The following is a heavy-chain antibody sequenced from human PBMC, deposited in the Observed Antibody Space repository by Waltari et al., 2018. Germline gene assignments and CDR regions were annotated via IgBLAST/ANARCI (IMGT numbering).Heavy chain of an antibody. CDR2: INAGNAYT. J-gene: IGHJ4*02. V-gene: IGHV1-3*01. Sequence: QVQFVQSGAEVKKPGASVKISCKASGYAFVNYAIHWVRQAPGQRLEWMGWINAGNAYTKYSQNFQDRLIITRDTSANTAYMELGSLTSEDTAVYYCTRDPHSSGWGWGFDYWGQGTLVTVSS. CDR3: TRDPHSSGWGWGFDY. CDR1: GYAFVNYA. D-gene: IGHD6-19*01.